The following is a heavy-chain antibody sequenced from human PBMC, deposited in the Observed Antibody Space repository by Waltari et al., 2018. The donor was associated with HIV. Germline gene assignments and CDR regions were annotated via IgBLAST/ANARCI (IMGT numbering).Heavy chain of an antibody. CDR2: ISSRSKTI. Sequence: EERLLESGGGLVQPGGSRRLSCTGTGFTFGHYRINWVRQSPGKGMEWISFISSRSKTIVYSDAVRGRFTTSRENAKSLVNLQMTSLTDDDTATYFCVRDKLGEPAPVWGQGTTVIVSS. CDR3: VRDKLGEPAPV. V-gene: IGHV3-48*02. CDR1: GFTFGHYR. J-gene: IGHJ6*02. D-gene: IGHD3-16*01.